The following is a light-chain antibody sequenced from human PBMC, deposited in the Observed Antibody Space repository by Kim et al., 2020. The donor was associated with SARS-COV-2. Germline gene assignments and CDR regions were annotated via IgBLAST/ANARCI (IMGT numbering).Light chain of an antibody. J-gene: IGLJ3*02. V-gene: IGLV3-21*04. CDR1: NIGSKN. CDR3: QTWDSNNDHRV. CDR2: YNN. Sequence: APGRTARITWGGNNIGSKNVHWYQQKPGQAPVLVMYYNNDRPSGIPERVSGSNSENTATLTTSRVEAGDEADYYCQTWDSNNDHRVFGGGTQLTVL.